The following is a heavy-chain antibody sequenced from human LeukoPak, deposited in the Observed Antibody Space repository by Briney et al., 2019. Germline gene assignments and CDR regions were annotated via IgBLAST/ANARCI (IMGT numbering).Heavy chain of an antibody. CDR3: ARERDYDNSGYCVFGS. CDR1: GFTFISYV. CDR2: IWYDGSNK. J-gene: IGHJ5*02. V-gene: IGHV3-33*01. D-gene: IGHD3-22*01. Sequence: GGSLTPASAACGFTFISYVVDWVRQAPGKGLEWVAVIWYDGSNKYYADSVKGRFTISRDNSKNTLYLQMNSLRAEDTAVYYCARERDYDNSGYCVFGSWGQGTLVTVSS.